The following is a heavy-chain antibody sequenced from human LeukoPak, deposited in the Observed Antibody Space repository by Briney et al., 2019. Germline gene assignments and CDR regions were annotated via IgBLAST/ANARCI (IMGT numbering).Heavy chain of an antibody. Sequence: GGSLRLSCAASGFTFSSYWMHWVRQAPGKGLVWVSRINTDGSGTNYADSVRGRFTISRDNAKNSLYLQMNSLGADDTAVYYCASYPTPGIAAAGTFNYWGQGTLVTVSS. V-gene: IGHV3-74*01. J-gene: IGHJ4*02. CDR3: ASYPTPGIAAAGTFNY. CDR1: GFTFSSYW. D-gene: IGHD6-13*01. CDR2: INTDGSGT.